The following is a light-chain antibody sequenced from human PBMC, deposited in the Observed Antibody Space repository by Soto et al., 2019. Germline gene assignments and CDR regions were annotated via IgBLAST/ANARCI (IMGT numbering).Light chain of an antibody. V-gene: IGKV1-5*03. CDR1: QSISSW. J-gene: IGKJ1*01. Sequence: DIQMTQSPSTLSASVGDRVTLTCRASQSISSWLAWYQQKPGKAPKLLIYKASSLESGVPSRFSGSGSGTEFTLTISSLQPDDFATYYCQQYNSYSTFGQGTKVDNK. CDR3: QQYNSYST. CDR2: KAS.